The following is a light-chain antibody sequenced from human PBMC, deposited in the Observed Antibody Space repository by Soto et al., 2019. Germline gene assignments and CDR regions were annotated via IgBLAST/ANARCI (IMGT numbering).Light chain of an antibody. CDR3: SSYTSSSTLVG. V-gene: IGLV2-14*01. CDR1: SSDVGGYNY. Sequence: QSALTQPASVSGSPGQSITISCTGTSSDVGGYNYVSWYQQHPVKAPKLMIYDVRKRPSGVSNRFYGSKSVNTASLNISGLQAEDEADYYSSSYTSSSTLVGFGGGTKVTVL. CDR2: DVR. J-gene: IGLJ2*01.